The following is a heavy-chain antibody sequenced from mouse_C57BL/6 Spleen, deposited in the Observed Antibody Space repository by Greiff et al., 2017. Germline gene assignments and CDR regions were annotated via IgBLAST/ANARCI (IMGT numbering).Heavy chain of an antibody. CDR3: ARSRDDYYARDY. CDR2: IYPGSGST. V-gene: IGHV1-55*01. Sequence: QVQLQQPGAELVKPGASVKMSCTASGYTFTSYWITWVKQRPGQGLEWIGDIYPGSGSTNYNEKFKSKATLTVDTSSSTAYMQLSSLTSEDSAVYYCARSRDDYYARDYWGKGTSVTVSS. J-gene: IGHJ4*01. CDR1: GYTFTSYW. D-gene: IGHD3-3*01.